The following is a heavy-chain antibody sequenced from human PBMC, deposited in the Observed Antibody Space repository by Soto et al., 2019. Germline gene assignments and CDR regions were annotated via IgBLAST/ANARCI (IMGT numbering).Heavy chain of an antibody. J-gene: IGHJ4*02. V-gene: IGHV1-24*01. CDR3: ATASVPRMSVARTFDY. D-gene: IGHD2-15*01. CDR2: FDPEDGET. CDR1: GYTLTELS. Sequence: ASVKVSCKVSGYTLTELSMHWVRQAPGKGLEWMGGFDPEDGETIYAQKFQGRVTMTEDTSTDTAYMELSSLRSEDTAVYYCATASVPRMSVARTFDYWGKATLGIVSS.